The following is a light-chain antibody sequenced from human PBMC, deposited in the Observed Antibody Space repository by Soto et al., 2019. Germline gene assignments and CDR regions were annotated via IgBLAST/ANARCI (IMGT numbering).Light chain of an antibody. CDR3: QHYDHYPIT. J-gene: IGKJ5*01. Sequence: DIQMTQSPAARAASIGDRVTITYRASQNINNWLAWYQQKPGKAPKLLIYKASSLESGVPSRFSGSGSGTEFTLTISSLQPDDLASYYCQHYDHYPITFGQGTDWRL. CDR2: KAS. V-gene: IGKV1-5*03. CDR1: QNINNW.